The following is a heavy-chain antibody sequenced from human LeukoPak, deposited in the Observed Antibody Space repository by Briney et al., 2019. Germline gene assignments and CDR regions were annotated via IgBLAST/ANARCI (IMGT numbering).Heavy chain of an antibody. CDR2: IYYSGST. D-gene: IGHD2-15*01. CDR1: GGSISSGDYY. CDR3: ARVGREYCSGGSCYSPLNFDY. V-gene: IGHV4-30-4*01. Sequence: SETLSLTCTVSGGSISSGDYYWSWIRQPPGKGLEWIGYIYYSGSTYYNPSLKSRVTISVDTSKNQFSLKLSSVTAADTAVYYCARVGREYCSGGSCYSPLNFDYWGQGTLVTVSS. J-gene: IGHJ4*02.